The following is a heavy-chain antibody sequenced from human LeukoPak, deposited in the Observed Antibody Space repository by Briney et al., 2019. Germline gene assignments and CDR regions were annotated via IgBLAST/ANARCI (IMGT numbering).Heavy chain of an antibody. V-gene: IGHV3-33*06. J-gene: IGHJ6*02. D-gene: IGHD6-19*01. CDR1: GFTFSSYG. CDR2: IWYDGSNK. CDR3: AEEIGPGIAVAGTGPYYYYGMDV. Sequence: PGGSLRLSCAASGFTFSSYGMHWVRQAPGKGLEWVAVIWYDGSNKYYADSVKGRFTISRDNSKNTLYLQMNSLRAEDTAVYYCAEEIGPGIAVAGTGPYYYYGMDVWGQGTTVTVSS.